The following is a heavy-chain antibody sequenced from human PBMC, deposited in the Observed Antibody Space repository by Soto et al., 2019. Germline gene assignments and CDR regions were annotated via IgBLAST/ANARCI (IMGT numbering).Heavy chain of an antibody. D-gene: IGHD6-19*01. CDR3: ARDTGEWQWLGPGYASDI. CDR1: GFTFSSNA. J-gene: IGHJ3*02. Sequence: GGSLRLSCAASGFTFSSNAMHWVRQAPGNGLELVAVISYDVSNKYYADSVKGRFNISRDNSKNTLYLEMNSLRAEDTAMYYCARDTGEWQWLGPGYASDIWGQGTMVTVSS. CDR2: ISYDVSNK. V-gene: IGHV3-30-3*01.